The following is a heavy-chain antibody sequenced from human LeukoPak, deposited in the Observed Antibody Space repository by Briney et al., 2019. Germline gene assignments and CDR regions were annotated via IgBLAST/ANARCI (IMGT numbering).Heavy chain of an antibody. Sequence: PSETLSLTCSVSGGSISSSTYYWGWIRQPPGKGLEWIGTVYYSGSTYYNPSLKGRVTISVDTSTNQFSLRLSSVPAADAAVYYCARQLWFHLFAYWGQGTLITFSS. CDR1: GGSISSSTYY. D-gene: IGHD3-10*01. CDR2: VYYSGST. J-gene: IGHJ4*02. CDR3: ARQLWFHLFAY. V-gene: IGHV4-39*01.